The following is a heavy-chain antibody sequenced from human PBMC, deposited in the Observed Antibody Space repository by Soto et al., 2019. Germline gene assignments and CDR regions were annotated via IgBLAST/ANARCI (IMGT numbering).Heavy chain of an antibody. CDR2: IYYSGST. Sequence: QLQLQESGPGLVKPSETLSLTCTVSGGSISSSSYYWGWIRQPPGKGLEWIGSIYYSGSTYYNPSLKSRVTISVDTSKNQFSLKLSSVTAADTAVYYCVRSGRGSGWYNGYFDYWGQGTLVTVSS. CDR3: VRSGRGSGWYNGYFDY. J-gene: IGHJ4*02. D-gene: IGHD6-19*01. CDR1: GGSISSSSYY. V-gene: IGHV4-39*01.